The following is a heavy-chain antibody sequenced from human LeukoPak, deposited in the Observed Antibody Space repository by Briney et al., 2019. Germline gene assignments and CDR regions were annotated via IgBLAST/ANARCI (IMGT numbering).Heavy chain of an antibody. D-gene: IGHD3-3*01. CDR3: TRDTRVPLGVWAFDI. Sequence: NPGGSLRLSCTASGFTFGDYAMSWFRQAPGKGLEWVGFIRSKAYGGTTEYAASVKGRLTISRDDSKSIAYLQMNSLKTEDTAVYYCTRDTRVPLGVWAFDIWGQGTMVTVSS. V-gene: IGHV3-49*05. J-gene: IGHJ3*02. CDR1: GFTFGDYA. CDR2: IRSKAYGGTT.